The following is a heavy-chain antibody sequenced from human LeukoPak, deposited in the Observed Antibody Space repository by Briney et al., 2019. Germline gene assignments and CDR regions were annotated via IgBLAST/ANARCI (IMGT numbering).Heavy chain of an antibody. Sequence: SETLSLTCTVSGGSISNGAYYWSWIRQHPGTGLEWIGYIYYSGNTYYNPSLKSRVTMSVDTSKNQFSLTLSSVTAADTAVYYYAREGQFHWFDPWGQGTLVTVSS. CDR1: GGSISNGAYY. J-gene: IGHJ5*02. V-gene: IGHV4-31*03. CDR2: IYYSGNT. CDR3: AREGQFHWFDP. D-gene: IGHD4-11*01.